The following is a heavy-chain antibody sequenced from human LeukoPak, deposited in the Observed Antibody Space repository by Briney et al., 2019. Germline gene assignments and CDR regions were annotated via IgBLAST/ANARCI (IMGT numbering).Heavy chain of an antibody. V-gene: IGHV3-33*01. CDR3: ARGRGYNWNFDY. J-gene: IGHJ4*02. D-gene: IGHD1-20*01. CDR2: IWYDGSNK. CDR1: GFTFSSYG. Sequence: PGGSLRLSCAASGFTFSSYGMHGVRQAPGKGLEGVAVIWYDGSNKYYADSVKGRFTISRDNSKNTLYLQMNSLRAEDTAVYYCARGRGYNWNFDYWGQGTLVTVSS.